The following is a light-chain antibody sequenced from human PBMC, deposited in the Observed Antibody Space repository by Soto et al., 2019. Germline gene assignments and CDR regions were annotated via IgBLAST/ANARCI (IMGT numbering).Light chain of an antibody. Sequence: EIVLTQAPGTLSLSPGERATLSCRASQSVSRSYLAWYQQKPGQAPRLLIYVASSRATGIPDRFSGSGSGTDFTLTIRRLEPEDFAVYYCQQYGSSPLTLGGGTRWIS. CDR3: QQYGSSPLT. J-gene: IGKJ4*01. CDR1: QSVSRSY. V-gene: IGKV3-20*01. CDR2: VAS.